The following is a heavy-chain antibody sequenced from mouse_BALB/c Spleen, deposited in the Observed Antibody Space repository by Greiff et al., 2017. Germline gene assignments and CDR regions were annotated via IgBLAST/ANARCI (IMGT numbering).Heavy chain of an antibody. CDR1: GYTFTSYV. D-gene: IGHD1-1*01. CDR3: ASALYYGSSYGFAY. CDR2: INPYNDGT. J-gene: IGHJ3*01. V-gene: IGHV1-14*01. Sequence: EVQLQQSGPELVKPGASVKMSCKASGYTFTSYVMHWVKQKPGQGLEWIGYINPYNDGTKYNEKFKGKATLTSDTSSSTAYMELSSLTSEDSAVYYCASALYYGSSYGFAYWGQGTLVTVSA.